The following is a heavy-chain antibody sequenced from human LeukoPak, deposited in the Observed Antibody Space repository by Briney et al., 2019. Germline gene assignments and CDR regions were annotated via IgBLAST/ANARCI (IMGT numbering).Heavy chain of an antibody. CDR2: INPNSGGT. J-gene: IGHJ4*02. CDR3: ARGGSSGWPGKGPDY. D-gene: IGHD3-22*01. CDR1: GYTFTGYY. V-gene: IGHV1-2*02. Sequence: ASVKVSRKASGYTFTGYYMHWVRQAPGQGLEWMGWINPNSGGTNSAQKFQGRVTMTRDTSISTAYMELSRLTSDDTAVYYCARGGSSGWPGKGPDYWGQGTLVTVSS.